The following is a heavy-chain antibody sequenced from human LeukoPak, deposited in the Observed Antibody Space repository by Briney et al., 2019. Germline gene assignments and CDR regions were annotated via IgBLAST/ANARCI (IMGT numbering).Heavy chain of an antibody. J-gene: IGHJ6*03. Sequence: SETLSLTCAVFGGPFSGYDWSWVRQTPGKGLEWIGEINDSGRTNYSPSLKSRVTIRLGTSDNQFSLQLTSVTAADTAVYYCARGLYWTSAGMGICFMDVWGTGTTVAVSS. CDR2: INDSGRT. CDR1: GGPFSGYD. CDR3: ARGLYWTSAGMGICFMDV. D-gene: IGHD1-1*01. V-gene: IGHV4-34*01.